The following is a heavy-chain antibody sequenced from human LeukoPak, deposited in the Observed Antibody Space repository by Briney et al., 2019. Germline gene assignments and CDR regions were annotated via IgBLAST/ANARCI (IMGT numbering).Heavy chain of an antibody. CDR2: ISSSGGST. J-gene: IGHJ4*02. CDR3: AKDGERGYYDSSGYYYVGNYYFDY. V-gene: IGHV3-23*01. Sequence: GGSLRLSCAASGFTFSSYAMSWVRQAPGKGLEWVSAISSSGGSTYYADSVKGRFTISRDNSKNTLYLQMNSLRAEDTAVYYCAKDGERGYYDSSGYYYVGNYYFDYWGQGTLVTVSS. CDR1: GFTFSSYA. D-gene: IGHD3-22*01.